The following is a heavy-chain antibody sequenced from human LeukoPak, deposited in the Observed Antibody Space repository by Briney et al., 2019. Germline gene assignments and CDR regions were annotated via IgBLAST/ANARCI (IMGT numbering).Heavy chain of an antibody. Sequence: GGSLRLSCAASGFTFSSYAMRWVRQAPGKGLEWVAVIWYDGSNENYADSVRGRFTVSRDNSKNTLYLHMNSVRAEDTAVYYCARVAMSDSSGYCDYWGQGTLVTVSS. CDR2: IWYDGSNE. V-gene: IGHV3-33*01. CDR3: ARVAMSDSSGYCDY. CDR1: GFTFSSYA. J-gene: IGHJ4*02. D-gene: IGHD3-22*01.